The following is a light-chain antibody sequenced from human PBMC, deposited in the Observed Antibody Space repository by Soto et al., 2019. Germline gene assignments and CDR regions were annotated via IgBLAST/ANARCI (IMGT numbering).Light chain of an antibody. CDR2: DVS. CDR1: SSDVGGYEY. Sequence: QSALAQPAYVSGSPRQSITISCTGTSSDVGGYEYVLWYQQHPGKAPKLMIYDVSNRPSGVSNRFSGSKSGNTASLTISGLQAEDEADYYCSSYTSSSPLYVFGTGTKVTVL. CDR3: SSYTSSSPLYV. J-gene: IGLJ1*01. V-gene: IGLV2-14*01.